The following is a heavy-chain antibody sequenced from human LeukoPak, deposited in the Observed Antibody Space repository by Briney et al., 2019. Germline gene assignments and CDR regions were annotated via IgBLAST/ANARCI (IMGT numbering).Heavy chain of an antibody. CDR2: IKQDGSEK. V-gene: IGHV3-7*03. J-gene: IGHJ4*02. CDR1: GFTFSSYW. CDR3: ARGSSGWKVPILFGY. Sequence: GGSLRLSCAAFGFTFSSYWMSWVRQAPGKGLEWVANIKQDGSEKYYVDSVKGRFTISRDNAKNSLYLQMNSLRAEDTAVYYCARGSSGWKVPILFGYWGQGTLVTVSS. D-gene: IGHD6-19*01.